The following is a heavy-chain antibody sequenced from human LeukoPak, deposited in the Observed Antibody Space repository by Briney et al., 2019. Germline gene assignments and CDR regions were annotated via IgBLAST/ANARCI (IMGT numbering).Heavy chain of an antibody. V-gene: IGHV4-39*07. D-gene: IGHD2-21*01. CDR1: GGSISSSSYY. CDR3: ARITFVVEGYGMDV. J-gene: IGHJ6*02. Sequence: SETLSLTCTVSGGSISSSSYYWGWIRQPPGKGLAWIGSIYYSGSIYYNPSLKSRVTISVDTSKNQFSLKLSSVTAADTAVYYCARITFVVEGYGMDVWGQGTTVTVSS. CDR2: IYYSGSI.